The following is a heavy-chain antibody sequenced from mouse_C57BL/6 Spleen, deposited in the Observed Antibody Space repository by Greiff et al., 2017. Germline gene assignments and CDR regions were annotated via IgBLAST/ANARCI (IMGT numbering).Heavy chain of an antibody. Sequence: EVQLVESGPELVKPGASVKISCKASGYSFTGYYMHWVKQSSEKSLEWIGEINPSTGGTSYNQKFKGKATLTVDKSSSTAYMQLKSLTSEDSAVYYCAVTTVVRYYAMDYWGQGTSVTVSS. V-gene: IGHV1-43*01. CDR2: INPSTGGT. CDR3: AVTTVVRYYAMDY. J-gene: IGHJ4*01. CDR1: GYSFTGYY. D-gene: IGHD1-1*01.